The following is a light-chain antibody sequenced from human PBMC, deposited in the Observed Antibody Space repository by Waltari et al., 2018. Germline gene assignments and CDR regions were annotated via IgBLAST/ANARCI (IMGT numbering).Light chain of an antibody. CDR2: WAS. J-gene: IGKJ1*01. Sequence: DIVLTQSPDSLAVSLGERATISCKSSQTVLYNSNDKNYLAWYQQKPGQPPRLLISWASIRESGVPDRFIGSGSGTDFTLTISSLQAEDVAVYYCQQYYRSRTFGQGTKVEIK. V-gene: IGKV4-1*01. CDR3: QQYYRSRT. CDR1: QTVLYNSNDKNY.